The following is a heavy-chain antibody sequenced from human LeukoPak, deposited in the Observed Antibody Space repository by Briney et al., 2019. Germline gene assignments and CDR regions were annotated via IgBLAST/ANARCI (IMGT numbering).Heavy chain of an antibody. CDR1: GYTFTGYY. J-gene: IGHJ4*02. CDR2: INPNSGDT. D-gene: IGHD3-10*01. CDR3: ARELTYGSGTTPDY. V-gene: IGHV1-2*06. Sequence: ASVKVSCMASGYTFTGYYVHWVRQAPGQGLEWMGRINPNSGDTNYAQKFQGRVTMTRDTSISTAYMELSRLRSDDTAVYYCARELTYGSGTTPDYWGQGTLVTVSS.